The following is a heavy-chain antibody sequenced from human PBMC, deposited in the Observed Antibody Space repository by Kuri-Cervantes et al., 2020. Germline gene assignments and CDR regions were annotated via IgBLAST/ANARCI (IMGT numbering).Heavy chain of an antibody. Sequence: GSLRLSCAVYGGSFSGYYWSWIRQPPGKGLEWIGEINHSGSTNYNPSLKSRVTISVDTSKNQFSLKLNSVTAADTAVYYCARGDTPYDFAIWGQGALVTVSS. D-gene: IGHD3-3*01. J-gene: IGHJ3*02. CDR3: ARGDTPYDFAI. CDR2: INHSGST. CDR1: GGSFSGYY. V-gene: IGHV4-34*01.